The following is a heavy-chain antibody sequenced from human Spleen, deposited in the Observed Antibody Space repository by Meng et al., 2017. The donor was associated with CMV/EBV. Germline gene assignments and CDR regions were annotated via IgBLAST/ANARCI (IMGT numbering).Heavy chain of an antibody. CDR1: GYIFSNYC. J-gene: IGHJ5*02. Sequence: ASGYIFSNYCLSWVRQAPGQGLQWMGWISAYNGDTKYTPNLQGRVTMTTDTSTSTAYLELRSLTSDDTAVYYCARDPPVIAAAMFDPWGQGTLVTVSS. D-gene: IGHD6-13*01. CDR2: ISAYNGDT. CDR3: ARDPPVIAAAMFDP. V-gene: IGHV1-18*01.